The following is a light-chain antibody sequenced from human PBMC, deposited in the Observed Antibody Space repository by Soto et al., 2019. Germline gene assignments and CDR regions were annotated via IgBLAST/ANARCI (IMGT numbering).Light chain of an antibody. V-gene: IGKV1-5*03. J-gene: IGKJ4*01. CDR2: KAS. CDR1: QSFSTW. CDR3: QQYNNWPLT. Sequence: DVEVTRWRSPGSACVGDTVTITGRASQSFSTWLAWYQQKPGRAPKLLIYKASTLESGVPARFSGSGSGTEFTLTISSLQSEDFAVHYCQQYNNWPLTFGGGTKVDIK.